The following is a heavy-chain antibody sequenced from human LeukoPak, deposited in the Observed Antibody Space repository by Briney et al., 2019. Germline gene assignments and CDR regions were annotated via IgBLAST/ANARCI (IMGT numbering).Heavy chain of an antibody. Sequence: GSLRLSCAASGFTFSHAWMNWVRQAPGKGLEWVGRIKSKTDGGTTDYAAPVKGRFTISRDDSKNTLYLQMNSLKTEDTAVYYCTTDSLIVGASYYYYYYMDVWGKGTTVTVSS. V-gene: IGHV3-15*01. CDR1: GFTFSHAW. J-gene: IGHJ6*03. CDR2: IKSKTDGGTT. D-gene: IGHD1-26*01. CDR3: TTDSLIVGASYYYYYYMDV.